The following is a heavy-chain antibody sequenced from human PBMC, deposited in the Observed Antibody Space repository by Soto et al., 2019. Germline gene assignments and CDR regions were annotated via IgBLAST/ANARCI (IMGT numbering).Heavy chain of an antibody. CDR3: ATLTYCGGDCLIDY. V-gene: IGHV1-69*05. CDR1: GGTFSSYA. CDR2: IIPIFGTA. J-gene: IGHJ4*02. D-gene: IGHD2-21*02. Sequence: SVKVSCKASGGTFSSYAISWVRQAPGQGLEWMGGIIPIFGTANYAQKLQGRVTMTTDTSTSTAYMELRSLRSDDTAVYYCATLTYCGGDCLIDYWGQGTLVTVSS.